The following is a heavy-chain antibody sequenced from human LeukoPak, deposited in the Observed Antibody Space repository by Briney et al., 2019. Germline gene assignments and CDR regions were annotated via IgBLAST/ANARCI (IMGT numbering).Heavy chain of an antibody. Sequence: SVKVSCQASGGTFSSYAISWVRQAPGQGLEWMGRIIPIFGIANLAQKFQGRVTITADKSTSTAYMELSSLRSEDTAVYDCARDGGKDIVVVPAVDNCFDPWGQGTLVTVSS. D-gene: IGHD2-2*01. CDR2: IIPIFGIA. CDR1: GGTFSSYA. V-gene: IGHV1-69*04. CDR3: ARDGGKDIVVVPAVDNCFDP. J-gene: IGHJ5*02.